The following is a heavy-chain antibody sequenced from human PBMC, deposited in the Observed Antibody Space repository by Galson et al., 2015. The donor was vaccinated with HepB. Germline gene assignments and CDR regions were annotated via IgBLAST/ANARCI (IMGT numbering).Heavy chain of an antibody. V-gene: IGHV1-69*13. CDR1: GGTFSSYA. CDR2: IIPIFGTA. D-gene: IGHD3-22*01. J-gene: IGHJ5*02. CDR3: ARSPYYYDSSGYYYGWFDP. Sequence: SVKVSCKASGGTFSSYAISWVRQAPGQGLEWMGGIIPIFGTANYAQKFQGRVTITADESTSTAYMELSSLRSEDTAVYYCARSPYYYDSSGYYYGWFDPWGQGTLVTVSS.